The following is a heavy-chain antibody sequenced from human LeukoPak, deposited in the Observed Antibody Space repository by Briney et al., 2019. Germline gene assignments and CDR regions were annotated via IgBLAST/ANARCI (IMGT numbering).Heavy chain of an antibody. CDR3: AKDTSNYYASRSYYGARVSSDYYYMDV. V-gene: IGHV3-53*01. D-gene: IGHD3-10*01. CDR2: IYSGGST. Sequence: GGSLRLSCAASGFTVSSNYMSWVRQAPGKGLEWVSVIYSGGSTYYADSVKGRFTISRDNSKNTLYLQMNSLRAEDTAIFYCAKDTSNYYASRSYYGARVSSDYYYMDVWGKGTTVTVSS. CDR1: GFTVSSNY. J-gene: IGHJ6*03.